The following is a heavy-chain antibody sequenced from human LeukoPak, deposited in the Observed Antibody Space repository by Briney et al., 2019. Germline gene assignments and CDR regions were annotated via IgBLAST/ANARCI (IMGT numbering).Heavy chain of an antibody. CDR3: ARPRGSGDICYFDY. V-gene: IGHV5-51*01. J-gene: IGHJ4*02. Sequence: GESLKISCKGSGYSFANYWIGWVRQMPGKGLEWMAIMYPSDSDTKYSPSFQGQVTISADKSINTAYLQWSSLKASDSAMYYCARPRGSGDICYFDYWGQGTLVTVSS. D-gene: IGHD3-10*01. CDR1: GYSFANYW. CDR2: MYPSDSDT.